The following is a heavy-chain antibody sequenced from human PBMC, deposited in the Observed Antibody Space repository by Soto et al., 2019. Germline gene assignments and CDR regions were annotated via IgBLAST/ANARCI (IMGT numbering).Heavy chain of an antibody. CDR3: ARGRGATSYYYYYGMDV. D-gene: IGHD1-26*01. Sequence: PSETLSLTCAVYGGSFSGYYWSWIRQPPGKRLEWIGEINHSGSTNYNPSLKSRVTISVDTSKNQFSLKLSSVTAADTAVYYCARGRGATSYYYYYGMDVWDQGTTVTVSS. V-gene: IGHV4-34*01. J-gene: IGHJ6*02. CDR2: INHSGST. CDR1: GGSFSGYY.